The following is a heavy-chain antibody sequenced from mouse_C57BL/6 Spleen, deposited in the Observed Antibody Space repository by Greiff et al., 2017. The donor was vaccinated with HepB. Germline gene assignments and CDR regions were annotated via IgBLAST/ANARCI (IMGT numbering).Heavy chain of an antibody. V-gene: IGHV1-39*01. CDR3: ARRGWSNYEAMDY. CDR2: INPNYGTT. D-gene: IGHD2-5*01. CDR1: GYSFTDYN. J-gene: IGHJ4*01. Sequence: VHVKQSGPELVKPGASVKISCKASGYSFTDYNMNWVKQSNGKSLEWIGVINPNYGTTSYNQKFKGKATLTVDQSSSTAYMQLNSLTSEDSAVYYCARRGWSNYEAMDYWGQGTSVTVSS.